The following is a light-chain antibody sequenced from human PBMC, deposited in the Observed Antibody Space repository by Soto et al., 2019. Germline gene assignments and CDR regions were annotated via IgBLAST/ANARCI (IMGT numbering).Light chain of an antibody. CDR1: SSDVGGYNY. J-gene: IGLJ1*01. V-gene: IGLV2-14*01. CDR3: SSYTSSSLCV. CDR2: DVS. Sequence: QSVLTQPASVSGSPGQSITISCTGTSSDVGGYNYVSWYQQHPGKAPKLMIYDVSNRPSGVSNRFSGSKSGNTASLTISGRQAEDEADYYCSSYTSSSLCVFGTGTKLTVL.